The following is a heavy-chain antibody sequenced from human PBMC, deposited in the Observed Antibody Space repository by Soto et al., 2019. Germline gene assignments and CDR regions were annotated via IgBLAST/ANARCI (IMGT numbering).Heavy chain of an antibody. CDR3: AKDPRGDYGDYGMWGDYYYYYMDV. V-gene: IGHV3-23*01. Sequence: GGSLRLSCAASGFTFSSYAMSWVRQAPGKGLEWVSAISGSGGSTYYADSVKGRFTISRDNSKNTLYLQMNSLRAEDTAVYYCAKDPRGDYGDYGMWGDYYYYYMDVWGKGTTVTVSS. CDR2: ISGSGGST. CDR1: GFTFSSYA. J-gene: IGHJ6*03. D-gene: IGHD4-17*01.